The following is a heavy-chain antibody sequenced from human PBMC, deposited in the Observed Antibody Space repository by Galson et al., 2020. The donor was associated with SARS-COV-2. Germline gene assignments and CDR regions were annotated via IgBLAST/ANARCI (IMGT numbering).Heavy chain of an antibody. CDR2: INHSGST. D-gene: IGHD3-22*01. V-gene: IGHV4-34*01. J-gene: IGHJ4*02. CDR3: ARARGYYDSSGYYRFDY. CDR1: GGSFSGYY. Sequence: ETSETLSLTCAVYGGSFSGYYWSWIRQPPGKGLEWIGEINHSGSTNYNPSLKSRVTISVDTSKNQFSLKLSSVTAADTAVYYCARARGYYDSSGYYRFDYWGQGTLVTVSS.